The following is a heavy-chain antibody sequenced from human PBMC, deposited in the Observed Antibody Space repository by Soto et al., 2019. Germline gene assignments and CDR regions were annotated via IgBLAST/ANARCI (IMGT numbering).Heavy chain of an antibody. CDR2: ISYDGSNK. D-gene: IGHD3-10*01. V-gene: IGHV3-30*18. CDR3: AKGDYYYGSRSPYYSMDV. CDR1: GFTFSSYG. Sequence: GGSLRLSCAASGFTFSSYGMHWVRQAPGKGLEWVAVISYDGSNKYYADSVKGRFTISRDSSKNTLYLEMNSLRPEDTAVYYCAKGDYYYGSRSPYYSMDVWGQGTTVTVSS. J-gene: IGHJ6*02.